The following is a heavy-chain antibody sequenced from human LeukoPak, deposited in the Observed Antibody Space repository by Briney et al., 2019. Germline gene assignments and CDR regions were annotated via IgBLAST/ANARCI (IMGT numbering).Heavy chain of an antibody. D-gene: IGHD4-23*01. CDR1: GGSFSGYY. J-gene: IGHJ5*02. V-gene: IGHV4-34*01. Sequence: SETLSLTCAVYGGSFSGYYWSWIRQPPEKGLEWIGDLNHSGSTNYNPSLKSRVIISVDTSKNQFSLKLTSVTAADTAVYYCARGLGYGSNSDWFDPWGQGTLVTVSS. CDR2: LNHSGST. CDR3: ARGLGYGSNSDWFDP.